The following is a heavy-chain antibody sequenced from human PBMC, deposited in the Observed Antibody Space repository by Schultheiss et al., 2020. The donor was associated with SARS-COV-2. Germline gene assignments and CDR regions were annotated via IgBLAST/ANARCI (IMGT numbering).Heavy chain of an antibody. CDR1: GFTVSSNY. D-gene: IGHD1-26*01. J-gene: IGHJ3*02. CDR3: ARAHSGTDAFDI. V-gene: IGHV3-13*01. Sequence: SCAASGFTVSSNYMSWVRQAPGKGLEWVSAIGTAGDTYYPGSVKGRFTISRENAKNSLYLQMNSLRAGDTAVYYCARAHSGTDAFDIWGQGTMVTVSS. CDR2: IGTAGDT.